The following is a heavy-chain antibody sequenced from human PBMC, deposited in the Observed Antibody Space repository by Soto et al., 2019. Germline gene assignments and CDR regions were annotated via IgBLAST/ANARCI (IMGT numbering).Heavy chain of an antibody. CDR2: ISGSGGTT. D-gene: IGHD2-8*02. Sequence: GGSLRLSCAASGFTFTKYAMHWVRQAPGKGLEWVSSISGSGGTTFFADSVKGRFTISRDNSRNTLYLQINSPGAEDTAVYHCAKDRGYDIYSPDGGVLGAFHIWGQGTMVTVSS. CDR3: AKDRGYDIYSPDGGVLGAFHI. J-gene: IGHJ3*02. V-gene: IGHV3-23*01. CDR1: GFTFTKYA.